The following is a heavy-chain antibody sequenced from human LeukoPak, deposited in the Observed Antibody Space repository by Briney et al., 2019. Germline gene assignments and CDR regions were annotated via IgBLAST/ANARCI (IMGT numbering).Heavy chain of an antibody. D-gene: IGHD3-3*01. J-gene: IGHJ4*02. CDR1: GFTFSSYA. Sequence: PGGSLRLSCAASGFTFSSYAMSWVRQAPGKGLEWVSAISGSGGSTYYADSVKGRFTVSRDNSKNTLYLQMNSLRAEDTAVYYCSSEVTIFGVAPWRDYWGQGTLVTVSS. CDR2: ISGSGGST. V-gene: IGHV3-23*01. CDR3: SSEVTIFGVAPWRDY.